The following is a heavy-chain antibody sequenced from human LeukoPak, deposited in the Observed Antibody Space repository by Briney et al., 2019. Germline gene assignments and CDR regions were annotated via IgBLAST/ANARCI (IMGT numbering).Heavy chain of an antibody. Sequence: SETLSLTXAVSGYSISSGYYWGWIRQPPGKGLEWIGSIYHSGSTYYNPSLKSRVTISVDTSKNQFSLKLSSVTAADTAVYYCARLKQQQLPDIWGQGTMVTVSS. CDR3: ARLKQQQLPDI. D-gene: IGHD6-13*01. J-gene: IGHJ3*02. V-gene: IGHV4-38-2*01. CDR1: GYSISSGYY. CDR2: IYHSGST.